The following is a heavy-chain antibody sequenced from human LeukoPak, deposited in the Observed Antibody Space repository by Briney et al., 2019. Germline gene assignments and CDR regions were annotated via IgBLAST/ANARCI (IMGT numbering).Heavy chain of an antibody. Sequence: PSETLSLXCAVYGGSSSGYYWSWIRQPPGKGLESIGEINHSGSTNYNPSLKSRVTISVDTSKNQFSLKLSSVTAADTAVYYCARGPTNYCTNGVCYTRDWAHNWFDPWGQGTLVTVSS. CDR1: GGSSSGYY. CDR2: INHSGST. J-gene: IGHJ5*02. D-gene: IGHD2-8*01. V-gene: IGHV4-34*01. CDR3: ARGPTNYCTNGVCYTRDWAHNWFDP.